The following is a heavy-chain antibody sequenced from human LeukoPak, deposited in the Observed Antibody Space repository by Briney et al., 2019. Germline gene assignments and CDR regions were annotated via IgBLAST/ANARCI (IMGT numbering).Heavy chain of an antibody. D-gene: IGHD3-9*01. CDR2: INPSGGST. V-gene: IGHV1-46*01. CDR3: ARGWYFDWLGDGGLLDY. CDR1: GYTFTSYY. Sequence: ASVKVSCKASGYTFTSYYMHWVRQAPGQGLEWMGIINPSGGSTSYAQKFQGRVTMTRDTSTSTVYMELSSLRSEDTAVYYCARGWYFDWLGDGGLLDYWGQGTLVTVSS. J-gene: IGHJ4*02.